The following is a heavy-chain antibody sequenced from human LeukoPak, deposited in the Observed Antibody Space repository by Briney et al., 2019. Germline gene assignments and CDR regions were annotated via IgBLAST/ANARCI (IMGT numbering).Heavy chain of an antibody. CDR2: INPNSGGT. J-gene: IGHJ5*02. V-gene: IGHV1-2*02. CDR1: GYTFTGYY. Sequence: GASVKVSCKASGYTFTGYYMHWVRQAPGQGLEWMGWINPNSGGTNYAQKFQGRVTMTRDTSISTAYMELSRLRSDDTAVYYCARGNHGDYVGWFDPWGQGTLVTVSS. D-gene: IGHD4-17*01. CDR3: ARGNHGDYVGWFDP.